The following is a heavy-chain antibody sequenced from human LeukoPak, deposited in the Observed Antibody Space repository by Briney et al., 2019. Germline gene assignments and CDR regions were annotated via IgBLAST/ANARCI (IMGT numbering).Heavy chain of an antibody. CDR1: GGSFSNYY. CDR3: ARVVKTDYYDSRGYPDY. D-gene: IGHD3-22*01. Sequence: PETLSLTCSVPGGSFSNYYWGWIRQPPGKGLEWIGHICRSGNTNYTPSLKSRVTILVDTSKNQFSLNLSSVTAADTAVYYCARVVKTDYYDSRGYPDYWGQGTLVTVSS. J-gene: IGHJ4*02. CDR2: ICRSGNT. V-gene: IGHV4-59*01.